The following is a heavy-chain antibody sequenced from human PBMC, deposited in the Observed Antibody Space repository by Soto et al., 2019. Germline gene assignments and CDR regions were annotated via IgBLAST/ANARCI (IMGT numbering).Heavy chain of an antibody. Sequence: GPGPMSSETLSLTCTVSGGSISSYYWSWIRQPPGKGLEWIGYIYYSGSTNYNPSLKSRVTISVDTSKNQFSLKLSSVTAADTAVYYCARASSSWYVDYWGQGTLVTVSS. CDR1: GGSISSYY. CDR2: IYYSGST. D-gene: IGHD6-13*01. V-gene: IGHV4-59*01. CDR3: ARASSSWYVDY. J-gene: IGHJ4*02.